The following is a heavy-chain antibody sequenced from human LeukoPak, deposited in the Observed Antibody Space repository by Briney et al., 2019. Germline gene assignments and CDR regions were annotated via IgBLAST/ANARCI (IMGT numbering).Heavy chain of an antibody. Sequence: TGGSLRLSCAASGFTFSSYAMSWVRQAPGKGLEWVPAISGSGGSTYYADSVKGRFTISRDNSKNTLYLQMNGLRAEDTAVYYCAKDPDYDILTGYYSSYYFDYWGQGTLVTVSS. CDR1: GFTFSSYA. CDR3: AKDPDYDILTGYYSSYYFDY. J-gene: IGHJ4*02. CDR2: ISGSGGST. V-gene: IGHV3-23*01. D-gene: IGHD3-9*01.